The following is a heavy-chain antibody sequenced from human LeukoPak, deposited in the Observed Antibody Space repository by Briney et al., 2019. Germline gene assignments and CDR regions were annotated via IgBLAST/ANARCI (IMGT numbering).Heavy chain of an antibody. V-gene: IGHV3-7*03. CDR1: GFTFSSYW. D-gene: IGHD4-17*01. J-gene: IGHJ4*02. Sequence: GGSLRLSCAASGFTFSSYWMNWARQAPGKGLEWVASINHNGNVNYYVDSVKGRFTISRDNAKNSLYLQMSNLRAEDTAVYYCARAEDGDYGDYWGQGTLVTVSS. CDR2: INHNGNVN. CDR3: ARAEDGDYGDY.